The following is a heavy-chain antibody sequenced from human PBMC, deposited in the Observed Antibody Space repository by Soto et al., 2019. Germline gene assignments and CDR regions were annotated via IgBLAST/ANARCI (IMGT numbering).Heavy chain of an antibody. Sequence: QVQLQQWGAGLLKPSETLSLTCAVYGGSFSGYYWSWIRQPPGKGLEWIGEINHSGSTNYNPSLKRRVTIPVDTAKNQCSLKRSSVTAADTAVYYCARDATYGDLDYGGQGTLVTVSS. V-gene: IGHV4-34*01. CDR3: ARDATYGDLDY. CDR2: INHSGST. CDR1: GGSFSGYY. D-gene: IGHD4-17*01. J-gene: IGHJ4*02.